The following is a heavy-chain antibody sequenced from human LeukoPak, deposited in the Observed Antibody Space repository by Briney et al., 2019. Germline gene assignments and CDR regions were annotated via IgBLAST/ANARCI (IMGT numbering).Heavy chain of an antibody. V-gene: IGHV1-2*02. CDR3: ARGLRIINGLDV. CDR2: LNPHSGGT. D-gene: IGHD2-15*01. Sequence: ASVKVSCKASGYTLRDYYIYWVRQAPGHGLEWLGWLNPHSGGTNYAQKFQGRVTLTSDTSISTAYMELSLLTSDDTAIYYCARGLRIINGLDVWGQGTTVIVSS. J-gene: IGHJ6*02. CDR1: GYTLRDYY.